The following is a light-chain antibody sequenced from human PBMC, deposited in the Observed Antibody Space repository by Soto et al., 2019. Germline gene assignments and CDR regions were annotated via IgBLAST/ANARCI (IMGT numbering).Light chain of an antibody. V-gene: IGKV3-20*01. J-gene: IGKJ2*01. Sequence: EIVLTQSPGTLSLSPGERATLSCRASQSVSSSYFSWYQQKPGQAPSLLIYGASSRATGIPDRFSGSGSGTDFTLTISSLEPEDFAVYYCQQDGSSPLYTFGPGTKLEIK. CDR1: QSVSSSY. CDR2: GAS. CDR3: QQDGSSPLYT.